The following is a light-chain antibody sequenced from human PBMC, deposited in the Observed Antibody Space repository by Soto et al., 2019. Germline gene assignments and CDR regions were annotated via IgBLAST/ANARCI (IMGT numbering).Light chain of an antibody. Sequence: EIVMTQSPATLSVSPGERATLSFRASQSVSSNLAWYQQKPGQAPRLLIYGASTRATGIPARFSGSGSGTDFTLTISRLEPEDFAVYFCQQYGTSPLTFGGRTKVDI. CDR1: QSVSSN. CDR3: QQYGTSPLT. J-gene: IGKJ4*01. CDR2: GAS. V-gene: IGKV3-15*01.